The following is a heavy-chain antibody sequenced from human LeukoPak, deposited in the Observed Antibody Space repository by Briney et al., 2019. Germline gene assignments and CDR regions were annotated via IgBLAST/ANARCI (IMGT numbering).Heavy chain of an antibody. J-gene: IGHJ5*02. CDR1: GGSFSGYY. CDR3: ARGGCGGDCYPTGHDQTTNWFDP. D-gene: IGHD2-21*02. V-gene: IGHV4-34*01. CDR2: INHSGST. Sequence: PSETLSLTCAVYGGSFSGYYWSWIRQLPGKGLEWIGEINHSGSTNYNPSLKSRVTISVDTSKNQFSLKLSSVTAADTAVYYCARGGCGGDCYPTGHDQTTNWFDPWGQEPWSPSPQ.